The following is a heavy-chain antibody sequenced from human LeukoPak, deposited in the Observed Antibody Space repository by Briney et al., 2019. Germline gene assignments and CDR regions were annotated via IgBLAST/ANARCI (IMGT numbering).Heavy chain of an antibody. D-gene: IGHD5-24*01. V-gene: IGHV3-21*01. J-gene: IGHJ4*02. CDR2: ISSSSSYI. CDR3: AKAGRDGYNAFDY. CDR1: GFTFSSYS. Sequence: PGGSLRLSCAASGFTFSSYSMNWVRQAPGKGLEWVSSISSSSSYIYYADSVKGRFTISRDNSKNTLYLQMNSLRAEDTAVYYCAKAGRDGYNAFDYWGQGTLVTVSS.